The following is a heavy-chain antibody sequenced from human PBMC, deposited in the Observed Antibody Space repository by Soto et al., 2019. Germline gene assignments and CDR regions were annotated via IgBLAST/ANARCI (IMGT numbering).Heavy chain of an antibody. CDR1: GFAFDDYV. CDR2: ITWNGGTI. J-gene: IGHJ5*02. V-gene: IGHV3-9*01. CDR3: AKGGSAAFIAPSGRDNWFDP. Sequence: EVQLVESGGGLVQPGRSLRLSCAASGFAFDDYVMHWVRQPPGRGLEWVSGITWNGGTIRYVDPVKGRFTISRDNAENSLYLQMNSLRPEDTAVYYCAKGGSAAFIAPSGRDNWFDPWGQGTQVTVSS. D-gene: IGHD6-13*01.